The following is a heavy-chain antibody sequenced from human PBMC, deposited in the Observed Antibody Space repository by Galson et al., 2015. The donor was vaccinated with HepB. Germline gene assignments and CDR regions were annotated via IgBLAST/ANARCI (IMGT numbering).Heavy chain of an antibody. J-gene: IGHJ4*02. V-gene: IGHV1-18*04. Sequence: SVKVSCKASGYTFTTYGLFWVRQAPGQGLEWMGWISPDNGNTNYAQKLQGRVTMTTDTSTSTAYMELRSLRSDDTAVYYCARDGRGHDYGHYGDYWGQGTLVTVSS. CDR1: GYTFTTYG. CDR3: ARDGRGHDYGHYGDY. D-gene: IGHD4-17*01. CDR2: ISPDNGNT.